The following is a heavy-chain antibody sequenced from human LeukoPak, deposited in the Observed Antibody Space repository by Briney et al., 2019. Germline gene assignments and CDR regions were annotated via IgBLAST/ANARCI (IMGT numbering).Heavy chain of an antibody. V-gene: IGHV4-59*01. CDR2: IYYSGST. CDR3: ARHIGGSGSHDAFDI. Sequence: PSETLSLTCTVSGGSISSYYWSWVRQPPGKGLEWIGYIYYSGSTNYNPSLKSRVTISVDTSKNQFSLKLSSVTAADTAVYYCARHIGGSGSHDAFDIWGQGTMVTVSS. D-gene: IGHD3-10*01. J-gene: IGHJ3*02. CDR1: GGSISSYY.